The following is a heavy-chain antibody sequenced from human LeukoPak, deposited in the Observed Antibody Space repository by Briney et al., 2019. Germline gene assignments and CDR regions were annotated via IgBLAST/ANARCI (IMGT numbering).Heavy chain of an antibody. CDR1: GGSISSGDYY. CDR2: IYYSGST. J-gene: IGHJ1*01. Sequence: PSQTLSHTCTVSGGSISSGDYYWSWIRQPPGKGLEWIGYIYYSGSTYYNPSLKSRVTISVDTSKNQFSLKLSSVTAADPAVYYCASEGRITMVRGVIMGVQHWGQGTLVTASS. CDR3: ASEGRITMVRGVIMGVQH. V-gene: IGHV4-30-4*01. D-gene: IGHD3-10*01.